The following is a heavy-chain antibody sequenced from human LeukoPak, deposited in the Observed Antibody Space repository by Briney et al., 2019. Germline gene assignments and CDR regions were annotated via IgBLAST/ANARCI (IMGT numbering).Heavy chain of an antibody. CDR1: GGSITRFY. V-gene: IGHV4-59*08. CDR3: ARHRSGWLQSSFDY. CDR2: IYDIGTT. J-gene: IGHJ4*02. D-gene: IGHD5-24*01. Sequence: SETLSLTCTVSGGSITRFYWSWIRQPPGKGLEWIGYIYDIGTTNYNPSLKTRVTMSVDTSNNQFSLKLSSVTAADTAVYYCARHRSGWLQSSFDYWGQGTLVTVSS.